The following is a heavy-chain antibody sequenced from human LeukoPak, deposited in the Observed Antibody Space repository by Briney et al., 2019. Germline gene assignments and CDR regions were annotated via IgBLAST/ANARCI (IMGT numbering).Heavy chain of an antibody. CDR2: IYYSGST. Sequence: SETLSLTCTVSGASISSSSYYWGWIRQPPGKGLEWIGSIYYSGSTYYNPSLKSRVTISVDTSKNQFSLKLSSVTAADTAVYYCARIRRDGYNYPGGYYFDYWGQGTLVTVSS. V-gene: IGHV4-39*01. D-gene: IGHD5-24*01. CDR1: GASISSSSYY. CDR3: ARIRRDGYNYPGGYYFDY. J-gene: IGHJ4*02.